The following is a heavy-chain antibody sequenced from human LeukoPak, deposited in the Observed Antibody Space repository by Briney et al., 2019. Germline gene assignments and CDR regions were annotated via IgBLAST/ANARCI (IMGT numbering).Heavy chain of an antibody. D-gene: IGHD2-2*01. Sequence: SVKVSCKASGGTFSSYAISWVRQAPGQGLEWMGRIIPILGIANYAQKFQGRVTIAADKSTSTAYMELSSLRSEDTAVYYCARGTSWVDYWGQGTLVTVSS. CDR2: IIPILGIA. J-gene: IGHJ4*02. CDR3: ARGTSWVDY. CDR1: GGTFSSYA. V-gene: IGHV1-69*04.